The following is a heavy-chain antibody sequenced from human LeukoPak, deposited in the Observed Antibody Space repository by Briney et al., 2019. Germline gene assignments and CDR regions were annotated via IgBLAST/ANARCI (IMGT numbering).Heavy chain of an antibody. CDR1: EYTFTGYY. J-gene: IGHJ4*02. D-gene: IGHD2-2*01. CDR3: ARIRYCGGISCYYIDY. CDR2: IDPNTGDS. V-gene: IGHV1-2*02. Sequence: ASVKVSCKASEYTFTGYYIHWVRQAPGQGLEWMGWIDPNTGDSNYVQKFQGGVTMTRDASISTAYMELSRLRSDDTAFYYCARIRYCGGISCYYIDYWGQGTLVTVSA.